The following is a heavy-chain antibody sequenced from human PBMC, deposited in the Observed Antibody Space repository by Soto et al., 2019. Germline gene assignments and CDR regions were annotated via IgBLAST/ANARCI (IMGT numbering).Heavy chain of an antibody. J-gene: IGHJ4*02. CDR3: VRDMQLWRLDS. CDR2: INHSGST. D-gene: IGHD2-15*01. V-gene: IGHV4-34*01. Sequence: PSETLSLTCAVYGGSFSGYYWSWIRQPPGKGLEWIGEINHSGSTNYNPSLKSRFTISRDNAKNTLFLHMNSLRAEDTAVYYCVRDMQLWRLDSWGQGTLVTVSS. CDR1: GGSFSGYY.